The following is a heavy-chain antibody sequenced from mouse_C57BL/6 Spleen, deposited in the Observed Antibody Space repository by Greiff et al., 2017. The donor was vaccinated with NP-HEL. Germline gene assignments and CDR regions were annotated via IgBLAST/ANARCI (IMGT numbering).Heavy chain of an antibody. D-gene: IGHD1-1*01. CDR2: IYPRSGNT. CDR3: ANYGSSHAMDY. CDR1: GYTFTSYG. Sequence: VQLQQSGAELARPGASVKLSCKASGYTFTSYGISWVKQRTGQGLEWIGEIYPRSGNTYYNEKFKGKATLTADKSSNTAYMELRSLTSEDSAVYFCANYGSSHAMDYWGQGTSVTVSS. V-gene: IGHV1-81*01. J-gene: IGHJ4*01.